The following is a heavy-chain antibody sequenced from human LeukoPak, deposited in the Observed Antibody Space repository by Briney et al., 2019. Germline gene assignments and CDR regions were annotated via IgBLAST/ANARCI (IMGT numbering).Heavy chain of an antibody. CDR1: GGSISSYY. CDR3: ARDKAPRYCGGDCYSNWFDP. Sequence: PSETLSLTCTVSGGSISSYYWSWIRQPPGKGLEWIGYIYYSGSTNYNPSLKSRVTISVDTSKNQFSLKLSSVTAADTAVYYCARDKAPRYCGGDCYSNWFDPWGQGTLVTVSS. CDR2: IYYSGST. D-gene: IGHD2-21*02. J-gene: IGHJ5*02. V-gene: IGHV4-59*01.